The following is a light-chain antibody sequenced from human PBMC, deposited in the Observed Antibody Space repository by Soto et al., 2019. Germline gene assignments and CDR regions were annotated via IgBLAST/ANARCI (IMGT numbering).Light chain of an antibody. CDR1: SSDVGSYNV. J-gene: IGLJ3*02. Sequence: QSVLTQPASVSGSPGQSITISCTGTSSDVGSYNVVSWYQQHPGKAPKVMIYDISERPSGVSNRFSGSKSGNTASLTISGLQAEDEADYYCCSYAGSSTWVFGGGTKLTVL. CDR3: CSYAGSSTWV. CDR2: DIS. V-gene: IGLV2-23*02.